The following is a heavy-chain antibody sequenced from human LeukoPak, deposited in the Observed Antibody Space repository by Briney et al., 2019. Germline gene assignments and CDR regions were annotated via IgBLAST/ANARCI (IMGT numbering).Heavy chain of an antibody. CDR3: ARLKQWLVRDYYYYGMDV. J-gene: IGHJ6*02. CDR1: GFTFSSYS. V-gene: IGHV3-21*01. D-gene: IGHD6-19*01. CDR2: ISSSSSYI. Sequence: GGSLRLSCAASGFTFSSYSMNWVRQAPGKGLEWVSSISSSSSYIYYADSVKGRFTISRDNAKNSLYLQMNSLRAEDTAVYYCARLKQWLVRDYYYYGMDVWGQGTTVTVSS.